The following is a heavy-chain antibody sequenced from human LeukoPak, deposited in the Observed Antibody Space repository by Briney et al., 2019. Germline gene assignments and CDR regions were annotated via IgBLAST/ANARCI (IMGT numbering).Heavy chain of an antibody. V-gene: IGHV1-2*02. CDR3: ATILRNDSFDI. Sequence: ASVKVSCKASGYTFTGYYMHWVRQAPGQGLEWMGWINPNSGGTNYAQNFQGRVTMTRDTSITTAYMELSRLRADDTAVYYCATILRNDSFDIWGQGTMVTVSS. J-gene: IGHJ3*02. CDR2: INPNSGGT. D-gene: IGHD1-14*01. CDR1: GYTFTGYY.